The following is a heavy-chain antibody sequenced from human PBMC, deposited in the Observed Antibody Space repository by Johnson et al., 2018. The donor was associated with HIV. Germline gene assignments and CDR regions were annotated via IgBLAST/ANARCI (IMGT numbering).Heavy chain of an antibody. CDR1: GFPFDDYA. CDR3: ARGDAFDI. V-gene: IGHV3-9*03. J-gene: IGHJ3*02. Sequence: QLVESGGGLVQPGRSLRLSCAASGFPFDDYAMHWVRQAPGKGLAWVSGISWNSGSIGYADSVKGRFTISRDNSKNTLYLQMGSLRAEDMAVYYCARGDAFDIWGQGTMVTVSS. CDR2: ISWNSGSI.